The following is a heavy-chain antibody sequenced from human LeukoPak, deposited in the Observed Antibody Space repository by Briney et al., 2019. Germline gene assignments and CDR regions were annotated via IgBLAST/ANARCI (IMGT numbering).Heavy chain of an antibody. CDR2: IYYRGST. CDR1: GGSISSYY. J-gene: IGHJ4*02. D-gene: IGHD5-12*01. V-gene: IGHV4-59*01. Sequence: ASETLALTCTGSGGSISSYYWSWIGQPPGKGLGLIGYIYYRGSTNYNPSLKSRVTISADTSKNTSSLKLSSVNAADTAVYYCARGIRYSGYDCDYWGQGTLVTVSS. CDR3: ARGIRYSGYDCDY.